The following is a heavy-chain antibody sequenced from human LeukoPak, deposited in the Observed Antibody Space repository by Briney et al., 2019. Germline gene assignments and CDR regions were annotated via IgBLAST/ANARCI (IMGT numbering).Heavy chain of an antibody. V-gene: IGHV3-20*04. CDR2: VNWNGAST. D-gene: IGHD5-24*01. J-gene: IGHJ4*02. CDR1: GFTFENYG. CDR3: GRVRSGDGYNWRGGFDY. Sequence: PGGSLRLSCAASGFTFENYGMNWVRQAPGKGLEWVSGVNWNGASTGYPDSVKGRFTVSRDNAKTSLYLQMNSLRAEDTALYYCGRVRSGDGYNWRGGFDYWGQGTLVTVSS.